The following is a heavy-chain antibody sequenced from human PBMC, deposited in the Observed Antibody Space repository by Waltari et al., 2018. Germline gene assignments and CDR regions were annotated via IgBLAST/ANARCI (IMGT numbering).Heavy chain of an antibody. V-gene: IGHV4-34*01. CDR3: ARAGPYIWGSYRPRGGFDY. CDR1: GGSFSGYY. J-gene: IGHJ4*02. CDR2: INNSGTT. D-gene: IGHD3-16*02. Sequence: GGSFSGYYWSWIRQPPGKGLEWIGEINNSGTTNANPSLKSRVTISVDTSKNQFSLKLSSVTAADTAVYYCARAGPYIWGSYRPRGGFDYWGQGTLVTVSS.